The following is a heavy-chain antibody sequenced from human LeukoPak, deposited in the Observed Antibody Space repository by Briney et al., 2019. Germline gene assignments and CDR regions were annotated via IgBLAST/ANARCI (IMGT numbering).Heavy chain of an antibody. CDR3: ARVRGSAAAAGPWTPDYFDY. CDR2: INTNTGNP. Sequence: GASVKVSCKASGYTFTSYAMNWVRQAPGQGLEWMGWINTNTGNPTYAQGFTGRFVFSLDTSVSTAYLQISSLKAEDTAVYYCARVRGSAAAAGPWTPDYFDYWGQGTLVTVSS. J-gene: IGHJ4*02. V-gene: IGHV7-4-1*02. D-gene: IGHD6-13*01. CDR1: GYTFTSYA.